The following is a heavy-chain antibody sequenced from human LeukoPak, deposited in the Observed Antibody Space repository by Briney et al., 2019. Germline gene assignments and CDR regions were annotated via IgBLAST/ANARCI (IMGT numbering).Heavy chain of an antibody. CDR2: ISSDGSNK. D-gene: IGHD2-2*02. Sequence: PGGSLRLSCAASGFTFSSYGMHWVRQAPGKGLEWVAVISSDGSNKYYADSVKGRFTISRDNSKNTLYLQMNSLRAEDTAVYYCAKDRCSSTSCYIDYWGQGTLVTVSS. J-gene: IGHJ4*02. V-gene: IGHV3-30*18. CDR3: AKDRCSSTSCYIDY. CDR1: GFTFSSYG.